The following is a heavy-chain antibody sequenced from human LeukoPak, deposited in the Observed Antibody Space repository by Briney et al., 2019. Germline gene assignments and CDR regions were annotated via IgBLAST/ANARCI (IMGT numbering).Heavy chain of an antibody. CDR3: NTFKPGTMY. J-gene: IGHJ4*02. Sequence: GGSLRLSCSASGFTFSNYAMHWVRRAPGKGLEYVSAISSNGGSTYYADSVKGRFTISRDDSENTLYLQMDSLKTEDTAVYYCNTFKPGTMYWGQGTLVTVSS. D-gene: IGHD1-7*01. CDR2: ISSNGGST. CDR1: GFTFSNYA. V-gene: IGHV3-64*04.